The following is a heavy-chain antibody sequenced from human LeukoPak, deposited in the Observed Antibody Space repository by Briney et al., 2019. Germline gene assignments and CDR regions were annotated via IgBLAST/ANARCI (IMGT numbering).Heavy chain of an antibody. V-gene: IGHV3-23*01. CDR3: AKERQTGDYFTSDY. Sequence: PGGSLRLSCAASGFTFSSYTMSWVRQAPGEGLEWLSAISGRGESTFYAPSVEGRFAISGDNSDNTLYLQMSSLRVDDTAVYFCAKERQTGDYFTSDYWGQGTLVTVSS. D-gene: IGHD4-17*01. CDR1: GFTFSSYT. CDR2: ISGRGEST. J-gene: IGHJ4*02.